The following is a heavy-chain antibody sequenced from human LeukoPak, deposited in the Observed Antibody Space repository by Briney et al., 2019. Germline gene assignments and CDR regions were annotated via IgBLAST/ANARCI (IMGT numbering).Heavy chain of an antibody. D-gene: IGHD3-3*01. CDR2: INPSDGST. CDR3: ARDQDPYYDFWSALKGSAFDI. Sequence: GASVKVSCKASGYTFTSFYMDWVRQAPGQGLEWMGIINPSDGSTSYAQRFQGRVTNTRDTSASTAYMELSSLRSEDTAVYYCARDQDPYYDFWSALKGSAFDIWGQGTMVTVSS. J-gene: IGHJ3*02. V-gene: IGHV1-46*01. CDR1: GYTFTSFY.